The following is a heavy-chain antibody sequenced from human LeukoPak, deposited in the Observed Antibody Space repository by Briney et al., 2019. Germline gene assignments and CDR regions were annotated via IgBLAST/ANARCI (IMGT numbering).Heavy chain of an antibody. V-gene: IGHV4-59*01. CDR1: GGSMSSNY. CDR3: ARYYYESSGSFPPFHP. J-gene: IGHJ5*02. Sequence: PSETLSLTCTVSGGSMSSNYWSWIRQPPGKGLEWIGYIYYAGSANYNPSLKSRVTISVDTSKNQFSLKLSSVTAADTAVYYCARYYYESSGSFPPFHPWGQGTLVTVSS. D-gene: IGHD3-22*01. CDR2: IYYAGSA.